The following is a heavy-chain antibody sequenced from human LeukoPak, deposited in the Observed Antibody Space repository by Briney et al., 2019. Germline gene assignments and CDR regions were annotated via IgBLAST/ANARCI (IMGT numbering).Heavy chain of an antibody. V-gene: IGHV4-39*06. CDR2: IYYSGST. Sequence: PSETLSLTCTVSGGSISSSSYYWGWIRQPPGKGLEWIGSIYYSGSTYYNPSLKSRVTISVDTSKNQFPLKLSSVTAADTAVYYCARAEKTYYYGSGSLNWFDPWGQGTLVTVSS. D-gene: IGHD3-10*01. CDR3: ARAEKTYYYGSGSLNWFDP. CDR1: GGSISSSSYY. J-gene: IGHJ5*02.